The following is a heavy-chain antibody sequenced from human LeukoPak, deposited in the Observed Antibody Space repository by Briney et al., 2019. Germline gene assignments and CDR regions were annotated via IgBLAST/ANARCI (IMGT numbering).Heavy chain of an antibody. V-gene: IGHV4-34*01. D-gene: IGHD3-16*02. J-gene: IGHJ3*02. CDR2: INHSGST. CDR1: GGSFSGYY. Sequence: SEILSLTCAVYGGSFSGYYWSWIRQPPGKGLEWIGEINHSGSTNYNPSLKSRVTISVDTSKNQFSLKLSSVTAADTAVYYCARGNDYVWGSYRYTPVHAFDIWGQGTMVTVSS. CDR3: ARGNDYVWGSYRYTPVHAFDI.